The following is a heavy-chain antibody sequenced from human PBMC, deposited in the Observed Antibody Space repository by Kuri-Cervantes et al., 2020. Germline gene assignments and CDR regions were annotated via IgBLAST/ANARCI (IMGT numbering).Heavy chain of an antibody. J-gene: IGHJ4*02. CDR3: CRGSTSSTYYIDC. CDR2: IRNKANNYAT. Sequence: ESLKISCAASGFTFSGSPMHWVRQASGKGLEWLGRIRNKANNYATAYAASVKGRFTISRDDSQDTAYLQMNSLKTEDTAVYYCCRGSTSSTYYIDCWGQGTPVTVSS. V-gene: IGHV3-73*01. D-gene: IGHD3-10*01. CDR1: GFTFSGSP.